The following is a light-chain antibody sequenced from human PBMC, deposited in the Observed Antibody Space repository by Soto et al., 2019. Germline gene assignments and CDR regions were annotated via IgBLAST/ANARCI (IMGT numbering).Light chain of an antibody. J-gene: IGKJ1*01. CDR3: QQYGSPLA. V-gene: IGKV3-20*01. CDR1: QSVSSSY. CDR2: GAS. Sequence: EIVLTQSPGTLSLSPGERATLSCRASQSVSSSYLAWYQQKPGQAPRLLIYGASSRATGIPARFSGSGSGTDFTLIISRLEPEDLAVYYCQQYGSPLAFGQGTKVEIK.